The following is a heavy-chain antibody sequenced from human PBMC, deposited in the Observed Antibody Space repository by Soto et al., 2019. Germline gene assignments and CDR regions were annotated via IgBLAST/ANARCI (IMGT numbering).Heavy chain of an antibody. CDR1: GYTFTSYG. CDR3: ARNAGRRCYDSSGFDI. V-gene: IGHV1-18*04. J-gene: IGHJ3*02. CDR2: ISAYNGNT. Sequence: ASVKVSCKASGYTFTSYGISWVRQAPGQGLEWMGWISAYNGNTNYAQKLQGRVTMTTDTSTSTAYMELRSLRSDDTAVYYCARNAGRRCYDSSGFDIWGQGTMVTVSS. D-gene: IGHD3-22*01.